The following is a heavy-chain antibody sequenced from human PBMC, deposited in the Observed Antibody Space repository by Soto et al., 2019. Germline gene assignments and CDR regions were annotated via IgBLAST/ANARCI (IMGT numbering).Heavy chain of an antibody. CDR1: GGSISSGGYY. Sequence: QVHLQESGPGLVKPSQTLSLTCSVSGGSISSGGYYCRWIRQHPGKGLEWIGYIYDSGSTYYNPSPKRRVTISVDTSKNQFSLKLSSVPAADTAVYYCARDPRTRYYDFWSGYSVPEFDPWCQGTLVTVSS. V-gene: IGHV4-31*03. J-gene: IGHJ5*02. D-gene: IGHD3-3*01. CDR2: IYDSGST. CDR3: ARDPRTRYYDFWSGYSVPEFDP.